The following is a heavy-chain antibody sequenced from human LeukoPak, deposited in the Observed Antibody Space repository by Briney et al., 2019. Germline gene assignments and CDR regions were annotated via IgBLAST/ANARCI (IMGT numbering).Heavy chain of an antibody. CDR2: IKQDGSEK. Sequence: PGGSLRLSCAASGFTFSNYWMSWVRQAPGKGLEWVANIKQDGSEKYYVDSVKGRFTISRDNAKNSLYLQMNSLRAEDTAVYYCAREAPESYGMDVWGKGTTVTVSS. D-gene: IGHD1-14*01. CDR1: GFTFSNYW. J-gene: IGHJ6*04. CDR3: AREAPESYGMDV. V-gene: IGHV3-7*03.